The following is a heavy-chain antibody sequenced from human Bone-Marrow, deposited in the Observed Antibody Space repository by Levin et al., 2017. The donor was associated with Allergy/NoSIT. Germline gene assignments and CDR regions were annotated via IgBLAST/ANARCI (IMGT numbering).Heavy chain of an antibody. D-gene: IGHD3-10*01. CDR1: GFTFSSYS. J-gene: IGHJ4*02. CDR2: ISSSSSTI. CDR3: ARGISQTSYYFKDY. V-gene: IGHV3-48*04. Sequence: GESLKISCAASGFTFSSYSMNWVRQAPGKGLEWVSYISSSSSTIYYADSVKGRFTISRDNAKNSLYLQMNSLRAEDTAVYYCARGISQTSYYFKDYWGQGTLVTVSS.